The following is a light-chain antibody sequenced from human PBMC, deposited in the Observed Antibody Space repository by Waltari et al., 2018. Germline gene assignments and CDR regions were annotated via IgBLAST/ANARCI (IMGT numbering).Light chain of an antibody. CDR2: WAS. Sequence: DIVMTPSPDSLAVSLGERATIHRKSSQSVLYGPNNKNYLAWYQQKPGQPPKLLIYWASTRQSGVPDRFSGSGSGTDFTLTISSLHAEDVAVYYCQQYYSTAPDTFGQGTKLEIK. J-gene: IGKJ2*01. CDR1: QSVLYGPNNKNY. V-gene: IGKV4-1*01. CDR3: QQYYSTAPDT.